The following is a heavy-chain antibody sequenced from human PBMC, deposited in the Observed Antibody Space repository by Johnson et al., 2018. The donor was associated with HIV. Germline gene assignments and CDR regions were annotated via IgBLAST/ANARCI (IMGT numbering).Heavy chain of an antibody. Sequence: VQLVESGGGLVKPGGSLRLSCAASGFTFSSYDMHWVRQTTGKGLEWVSVIDTAGDTYYADSVKGRFTISRDNSKNTLYLQMDSLRAEDTAVYYCAILGWGAFDIWGQGTMVTVSS. V-gene: IGHV3-13*01. J-gene: IGHJ3*02. CDR2: IDTAGDT. D-gene: IGHD2-21*01. CDR3: AILGWGAFDI. CDR1: GFTFSSYD.